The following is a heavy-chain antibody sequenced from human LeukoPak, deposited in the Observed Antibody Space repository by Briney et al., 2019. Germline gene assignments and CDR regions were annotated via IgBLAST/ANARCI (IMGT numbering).Heavy chain of an antibody. CDR2: ISGGGGYTST. J-gene: IGHJ6*02. V-gene: IGHV3-23*01. CDR1: GFTFSNYA. CDR3: ANPPPDNSPSYYGRAV. D-gene: IGHD5-24*01. Sequence: GGSLRLSCAASGFTFSNYAMTWVRQAPGKGLEWVSAISGGGGYTSTYYADSVKGRFTISRDNSKHTLYLQMNSLRAEDTAVYSCANPPPDNSPSYYGRAVWGQGTTVTVS.